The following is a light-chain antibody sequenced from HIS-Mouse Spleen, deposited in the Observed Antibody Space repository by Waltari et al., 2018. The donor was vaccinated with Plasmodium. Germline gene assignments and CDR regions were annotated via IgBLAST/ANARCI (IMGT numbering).Light chain of an antibody. CDR2: GAS. CDR3: QQYNNCPT. CDR1: QSVSSN. Sequence: EIVMMQSPATLSVSPGERATLSCRASQSVSSNLAWYQQKPGQAPRLLIYGASTRATGIPARFSGSGSGTEFTLTISSMQSEDFAVYYCQQYNNCPTFGQGTRLEIK. V-gene: IGKV3-15*01. J-gene: IGKJ5*01.